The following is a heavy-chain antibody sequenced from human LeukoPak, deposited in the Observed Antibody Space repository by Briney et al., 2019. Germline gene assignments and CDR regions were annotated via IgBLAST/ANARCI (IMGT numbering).Heavy chain of an antibody. J-gene: IGHJ3*02. CDR3: ARAPVALRDAFDI. V-gene: IGHV4-31*03. CDR1: GGSINGGDYY. Sequence: SQTLSLTCTVSGGSINGGDYYWSWIRHHPGKGLEWIAYIYYSGTTYYNPSLKSRLTISVDTTKNQFSLKVNSVTAADTALYFCARAPVALRDAFDIWGQGTMVTVSS. CDR2: IYYSGTT. D-gene: IGHD4-17*01.